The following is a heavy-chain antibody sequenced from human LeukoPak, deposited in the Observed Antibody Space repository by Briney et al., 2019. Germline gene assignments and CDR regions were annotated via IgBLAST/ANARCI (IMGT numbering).Heavy chain of an antibody. CDR3: ARGLSAIVY. J-gene: IGHJ4*02. V-gene: IGHV4-34*01. CDR1: GGSFSGYY. CDR2: INHSGST. Sequence: SETLSLTCAVCGGSFSGYYWSWIRQPPGKGLEWIGEINHSGSTNYNPSLKSRVTISVDTSKNQFSLKLSSVTAADTAVYYCARGLSAIVYWGQGTLVTVSS. D-gene: IGHD2-15*01.